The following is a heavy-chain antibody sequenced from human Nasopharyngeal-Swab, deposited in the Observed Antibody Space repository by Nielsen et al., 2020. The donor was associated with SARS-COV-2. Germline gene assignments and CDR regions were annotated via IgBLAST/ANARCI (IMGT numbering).Heavy chain of an antibody. CDR2: INHSGST. Sequence: SETLSLTCAVYGGSFSDYYWSWIRQPPGKGLEWIGEINHSGSTNYNPSLKSRVTISLDTSKNQFSLKLSSVTAADTAVYYCARLIGYKTYYFDYWGPGTLVTVSS. J-gene: IGHJ4*02. D-gene: IGHD2-15*01. CDR3: ARLIGYKTYYFDY. V-gene: IGHV4-34*01. CDR1: GGSFSDYY.